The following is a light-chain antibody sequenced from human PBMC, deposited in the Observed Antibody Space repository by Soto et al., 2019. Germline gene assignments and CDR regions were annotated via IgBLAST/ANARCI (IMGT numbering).Light chain of an antibody. J-gene: IGKJ4*01. V-gene: IGKV3-15*01. CDR3: QQCRKWPLT. Sequence: EIVMTQSPSTLSASPGEGATLSCKAGQNVYNNLAWYQQRPGQPPRLLIYDASTRATGISARFSGSGYGTEFTLTISSLQSEDFAVYFCQQCRKWPLTFGGGTKVDIK. CDR1: QNVYNN. CDR2: DAS.